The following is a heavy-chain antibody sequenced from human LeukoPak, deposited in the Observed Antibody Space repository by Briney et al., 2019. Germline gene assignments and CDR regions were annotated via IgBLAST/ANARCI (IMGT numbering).Heavy chain of an antibody. V-gene: IGHV1-69*13. CDR1: GGTFSSYA. CDR2: IVPIFGTA. J-gene: IGHJ6*02. CDR3: ARGGFLGGMDV. Sequence: GASVKVSCKASGGTFSSYAISWVRQAPGQGLEWMGGIVPIFGTANYAQKFQGRVTITADESTSTAYMELSSLSSEDTAVYYCARGGFLGGMDVWGQGTTVTVSS. D-gene: IGHD3-3*01.